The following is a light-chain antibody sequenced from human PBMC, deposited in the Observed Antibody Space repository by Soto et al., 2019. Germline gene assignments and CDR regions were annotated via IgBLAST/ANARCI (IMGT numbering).Light chain of an antibody. CDR1: QSISNW. CDR3: LQYHSYPYT. V-gene: IGKV1-5*03. CDR2: KAS. J-gene: IGKJ2*01. Sequence: DIQMTQSPSTLSASVGDRVTITCRASQSISNWLTWYQQKPGKAPTVLIYKASSLQSGVPSRFSGNGSGTDFTLTISSLQPDDFATYYCLQYHSYPYTFGQGTKLEIK.